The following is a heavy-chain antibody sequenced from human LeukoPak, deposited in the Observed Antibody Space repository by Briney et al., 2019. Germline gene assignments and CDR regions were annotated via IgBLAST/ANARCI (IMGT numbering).Heavy chain of an antibody. CDR2: ISESGGST. CDR1: GFTFSSYA. CDR3: AKDRMTGTVDY. Sequence: GGSLRLSCAASGFTFSSYAICWVRQAPGKGLEWVSTISESGGSTYYADSVKGRFTISRDNSKNTLYLQMNSLRAEDTAVYYCAKDRMTGTVDYWGQGTLVTVSS. J-gene: IGHJ4*02. D-gene: IGHD1/OR15-1a*01. V-gene: IGHV3-23*01.